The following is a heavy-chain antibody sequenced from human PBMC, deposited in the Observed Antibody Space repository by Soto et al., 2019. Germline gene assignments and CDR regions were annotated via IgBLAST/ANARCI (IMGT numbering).Heavy chain of an antibody. Sequence: GASLQISGERSGYSVTSYWCARERQMPGKGLEWMGIIYPGGSDTRYSPSFQGQVTISADKSISTAYLQWSSLQASDTAMYYCARRLRYQAFDIWGQGTMVTVSS. CDR2: IYPGGSDT. J-gene: IGHJ3*02. CDR3: ARRLRYQAFDI. CDR1: GYSVTSYW. D-gene: IGHD2-2*01. V-gene: IGHV5-51*01.